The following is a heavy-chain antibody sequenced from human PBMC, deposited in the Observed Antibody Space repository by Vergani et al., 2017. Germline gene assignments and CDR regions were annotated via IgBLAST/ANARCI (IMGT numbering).Heavy chain of an antibody. V-gene: IGHV5-51*03. CDR2: IYPGDSDT. D-gene: IGHD2-2*02. Sequence: EVQLVQSGAEVKKPGESLKISCKGSGYSFTSYWIGWVRQMPGKGLEWMGIIYPGDSDTRNSPSFQGQVTIPADKSISNAYLQWSSLKASDTAMYYCARSHGYCSSTSCYTDNWFDPWGQGTLVTVSS. CDR1: GYSFTSYW. J-gene: IGHJ5*02. CDR3: ARSHGYCSSTSCYTDNWFDP.